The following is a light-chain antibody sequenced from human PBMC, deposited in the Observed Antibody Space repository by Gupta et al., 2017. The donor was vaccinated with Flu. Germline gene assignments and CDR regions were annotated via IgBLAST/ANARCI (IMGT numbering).Light chain of an antibody. V-gene: IGKV1-33*01. J-gene: IGKJ3*01. CDR1: QDISNY. CDR2: DVS. CDR3: HPYNTLLLP. Sequence: PPSLSASVGDRITITCQASQDISNYLNWYQQKPGKAPKLLIYDVSNLEKGVPSRFPVRVSSPPFTLTINNLQPASIPTYYCHPYNTLLLPFGPGTKVDLK.